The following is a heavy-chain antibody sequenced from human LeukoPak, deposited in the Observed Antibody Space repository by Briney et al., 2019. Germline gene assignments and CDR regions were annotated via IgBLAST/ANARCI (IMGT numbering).Heavy chain of an antibody. CDR1: GFTFSAYA. V-gene: IGHV3-23*01. CDR2: IGSDNKP. CDR3: AKDPATIVDS. D-gene: IGHD5-12*01. Sequence: PGGSLRLSCEASGFTFSAYAMTWVRQAPGKGLEWVSSIGSDNKPHYSESVKGRFAISRDNSKKTLYLQMNSLRAEDTAVYYCAKDPATIVDSWGQGTLVTVSS. J-gene: IGHJ4*02.